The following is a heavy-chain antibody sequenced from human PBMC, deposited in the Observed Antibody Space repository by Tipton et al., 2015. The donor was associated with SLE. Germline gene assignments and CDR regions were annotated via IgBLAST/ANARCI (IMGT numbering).Heavy chain of an antibody. V-gene: IGHV4-61*02. CDR2: IYTSGST. CDR3: ARYCSSTSCYHV. D-gene: IGHD2-2*01. Sequence: TLSLTCTVSGGSISSGNYSWNWIRQPAGKGLEWIGRIYTSGSTNYNPSLKSRVTLSVDKSKNQFSLKLSSVAAADTAVYYCARYCSSTSCYHVWGKGTTVTVSS. CDR1: GGSISSGNYS. J-gene: IGHJ6*04.